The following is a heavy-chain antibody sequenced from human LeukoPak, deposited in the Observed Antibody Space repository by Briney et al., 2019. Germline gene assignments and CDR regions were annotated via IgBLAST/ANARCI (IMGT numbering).Heavy chain of an antibody. CDR1: GGSFSGYY. Sequence: PSETLSLTCAVYGGSFSGYYWSWIRQPPGKGLEWIAEINHSGSTNYNPSLKGRVTISVDTSKNQFSLKLSSVTAADTAVYYCARTRNYYDSRGRGWFDPWGQGTLVTVSS. J-gene: IGHJ5*02. CDR3: ARTRNYYDSRGRGWFDP. D-gene: IGHD3-22*01. V-gene: IGHV4-34*01. CDR2: INHSGST.